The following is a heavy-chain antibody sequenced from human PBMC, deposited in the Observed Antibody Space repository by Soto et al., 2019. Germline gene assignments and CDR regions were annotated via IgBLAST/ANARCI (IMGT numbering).Heavy chain of an antibody. CDR3: ATDLITINH. V-gene: IGHV1-24*01. Sequence: ASLKVSCKVSGLTLTELSMHWGRQEPRKGLEWMGGFDPEDGETIYAQKFQGRVTMTEDTSTDTAYMELSSLRSEDTAVYYSATDLITINHWGQGTLVTVSS. J-gene: IGHJ5*02. D-gene: IGHD3-10*01. CDR1: GLTLTELS. CDR2: FDPEDGET.